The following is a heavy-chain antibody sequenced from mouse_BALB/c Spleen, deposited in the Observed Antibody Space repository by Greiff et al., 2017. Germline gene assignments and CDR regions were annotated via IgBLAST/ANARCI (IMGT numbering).Heavy chain of an antibody. J-gene: IGHJ4*01. CDR1: GDSITSGY. V-gene: IGHV3-8*02. CDR2: ISYSGST. Sequence: EVKLVESGPSLVKPSQTLSLTCSVTGDSITSGYWNWIRKFPGNKLEYMGYISYSGSTYYNPSLKSRISITRDTSKNQYYLQLNSVTTEDTATYYCARSGNYEEGSMDYWGQGTSVTVSS. CDR3: ARSGNYEEGSMDY. D-gene: IGHD2-1*01.